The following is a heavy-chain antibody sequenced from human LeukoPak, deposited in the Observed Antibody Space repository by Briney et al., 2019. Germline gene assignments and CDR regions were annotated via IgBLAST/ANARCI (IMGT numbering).Heavy chain of an antibody. V-gene: IGHV4-34*01. CDR3: GRSSWWVDLDY. CDR2: INHSGST. D-gene: IGHD6-13*01. J-gene: IGHJ4*02. CDR1: GGSFSGYY. Sequence: SETLSLTCAVYGGSFSGYYWSWIRQPPGKGLEWIGEINHSGSTNYNPSLKSRVTISVDTSKNQFSLQLNSVTPEDTAVYYCGRSSWWVDLDYWGQGTLVTVSS.